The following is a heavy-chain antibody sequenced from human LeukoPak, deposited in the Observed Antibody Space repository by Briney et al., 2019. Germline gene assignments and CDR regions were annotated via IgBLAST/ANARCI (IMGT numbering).Heavy chain of an antibody. V-gene: IGHV3-23*01. CDR1: GGSFSGYY. J-gene: IGHJ4*02. CDR2: ISGSGGST. Sequence: ETLSLTCAVYGGSFSGYYWSWVRQAPGKGLEWVSAISGSGGSTYYADSVKGRFTISRDNSKNTLYLQMNSLRAEDTAVYYCAKGLLAYCGGDCYATGNSRYWGQGTLVTVSS. D-gene: IGHD2-21*02. CDR3: AKGLLAYCGGDCYATGNSRY.